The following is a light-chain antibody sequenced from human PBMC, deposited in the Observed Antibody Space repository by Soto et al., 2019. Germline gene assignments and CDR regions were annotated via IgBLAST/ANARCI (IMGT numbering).Light chain of an antibody. CDR1: QSVSSN. Sequence: EIVMTQSPATLSVSPGERATLSCRASQSVSSNLAWYQQKPGQAPRLLIYDASTRATGVPARFSGSGSGTDFTLTISSLEPEDFAVYSCQQYNNWPWTFGQGTKV. V-gene: IGKV3D-15*01. CDR3: QQYNNWPWT. CDR2: DAS. J-gene: IGKJ1*01.